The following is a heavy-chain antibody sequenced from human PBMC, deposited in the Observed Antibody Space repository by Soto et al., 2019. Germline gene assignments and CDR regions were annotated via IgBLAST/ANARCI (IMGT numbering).Heavy chain of an antibody. CDR1: GYTVTSYA. V-gene: IGHV1-3*01. CDR2: INAGNGNT. Sequence: ASVKVSCKASGYTVTSYAMHWVRQAPGQRLEWMGWINAGNGNTKYSQKFQGRVTITRDTSASTVYMELSSLSSEDTAVYYCARAYRYGPNRTPEDYWGQGTLVTVSS. CDR3: ARAYRYGPNRTPEDY. J-gene: IGHJ4*02. D-gene: IGHD5-18*01.